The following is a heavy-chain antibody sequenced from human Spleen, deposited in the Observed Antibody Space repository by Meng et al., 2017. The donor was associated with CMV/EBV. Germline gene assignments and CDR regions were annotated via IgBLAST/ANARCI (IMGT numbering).Heavy chain of an antibody. CDR2: IKQDGTES. V-gene: IGHV3-7*01. CDR3: VRDYYDFWSDFLNY. D-gene: IGHD3-3*01. CDR1: GFTFSSYW. J-gene: IGHJ4*02. Sequence: LSLTCAASGFTFSSYWMSWVRQAPGKGLEWVANIKQDGTESLYVDSVKGRFTISRDNAKNSLSLQMNSLRAEDTAVYYCVRDYYDFWSDFLNYWGQGTLVTVSS.